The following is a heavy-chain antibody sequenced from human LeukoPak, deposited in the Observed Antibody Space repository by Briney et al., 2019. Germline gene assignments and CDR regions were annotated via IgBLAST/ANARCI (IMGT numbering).Heavy chain of an antibody. CDR3: ARDFRDYYDSSGLYNWFDP. J-gene: IGHJ5*02. CDR2: IWYDGSLK. V-gene: IGHV3-33*01. Sequence: GRSLRLSCAASGFTFSTYGMHWVRQAPGKGLEWVAVIWYDGSLKYYADSVKGRFTISRDNSKNTLYLQMNSLRVEDTAVYYCARDFRDYYDSSGLYNWFDPWGQGARVTASS. CDR1: GFTFSTYG. D-gene: IGHD3-22*01.